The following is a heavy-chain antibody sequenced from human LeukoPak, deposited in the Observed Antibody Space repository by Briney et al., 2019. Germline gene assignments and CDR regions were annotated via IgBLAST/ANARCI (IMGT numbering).Heavy chain of an antibody. CDR1: GLTFGDYA. CDR2: IRSKAYGGTT. V-gene: IGHV3-49*04. CDR3: TRVIAYCGGDCYTLSYYFDY. J-gene: IGHJ4*02. Sequence: PGRSLRLSCTASGLTFGDYAMSWVRQAPGKGLEWVGFIRSKAYGGTTEYAGSVKGRFTISRDDSKSIAYLQMNSPKTEDTAVYYCTRVIAYCGGDCYTLSYYFDYWGQGTLVTVSS. D-gene: IGHD2-21*02.